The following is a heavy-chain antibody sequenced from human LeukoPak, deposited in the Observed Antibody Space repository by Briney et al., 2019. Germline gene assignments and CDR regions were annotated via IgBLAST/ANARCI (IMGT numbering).Heavy chain of an antibody. D-gene: IGHD2-15*01. V-gene: IGHV1-69*04. CDR1: GGTFSSYA. CDR3: ARADCSGGSGTGSFDY. Sequence: SVKVPCKASGGTFSSYAISWVPQAPGQGLECMVNIIPILDIANYAQKFQRRVKITAHKSPRTAYMELSRLRSEDTAVSYCARADCSGGSGTGSFDYWGQGTLVTVSS. CDR2: IIPILDIA. J-gene: IGHJ4*02.